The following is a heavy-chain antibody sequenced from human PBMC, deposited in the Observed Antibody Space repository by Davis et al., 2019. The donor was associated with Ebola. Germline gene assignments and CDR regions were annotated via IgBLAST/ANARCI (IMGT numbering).Heavy chain of an antibody. D-gene: IGHD3-3*01. Sequence: MPSETLSLTCAVYGGSFSGYYWSWNRQPPGKGLEWIGEINHSGSTNYNPSLKSRVTISVDTSKNQFSLKLSSVTAADTAVYYCARGRFLEWAIDYWGQGTLVTVSS. CDR2: INHSGST. CDR1: GGSFSGYY. J-gene: IGHJ4*02. CDR3: ARGRFLEWAIDY. V-gene: IGHV4-34*01.